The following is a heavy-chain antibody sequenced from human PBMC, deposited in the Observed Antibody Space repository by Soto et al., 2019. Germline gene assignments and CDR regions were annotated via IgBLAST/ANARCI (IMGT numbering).Heavy chain of an antibody. Sequence: GESLKISCKGSGYSFTSYWIGWVRQMPGKGLECMGIIYPSDSDTRYSPSFQGQVTFSADKSISTAYLHWSSLKASDTAMYYCARHGFYGDYASNYFDPWGQGTLVTVSS. CDR2: IYPSDSDT. D-gene: IGHD4-17*01. CDR3: ARHGFYGDYASNYFDP. V-gene: IGHV5-51*01. J-gene: IGHJ5*02. CDR1: GYSFTSYW.